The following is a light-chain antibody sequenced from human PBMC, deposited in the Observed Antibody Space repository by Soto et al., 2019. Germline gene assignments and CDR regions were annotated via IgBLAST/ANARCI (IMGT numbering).Light chain of an antibody. CDR2: GAS. CDR3: QQRSNWPPWT. V-gene: IGKV3-15*01. Sequence: EIVMTQSPGTLSVSPGGGATLSCRASQSVSSNLAWYQQKPGQAPRLLIYGASTRATGFPARFSGSGSGTDFTLTISSLEPDDFAVYYCQQRSNWPPWTFGQGTKVDNK. CDR1: QSVSSN. J-gene: IGKJ1*01.